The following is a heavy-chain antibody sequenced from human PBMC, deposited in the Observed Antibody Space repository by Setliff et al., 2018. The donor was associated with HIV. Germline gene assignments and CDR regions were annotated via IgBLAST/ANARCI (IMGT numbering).Heavy chain of an antibody. D-gene: IGHD3-10*01. CDR1: EYSFTNYY. CDR2: INPGDSDT. CDR3: ARAGSFDPYYYMDV. Sequence: GESLKISCKGSEYSFTNYYITWVRQMPGKGLEWIGRINPGDSDTGYSPSFQGQVTISADKSISTAYLQWSSLKASDTAMYYCARAGSFDPYYYMDVWGKGTTVTVSS. V-gene: IGHV5-51*01. J-gene: IGHJ6*03.